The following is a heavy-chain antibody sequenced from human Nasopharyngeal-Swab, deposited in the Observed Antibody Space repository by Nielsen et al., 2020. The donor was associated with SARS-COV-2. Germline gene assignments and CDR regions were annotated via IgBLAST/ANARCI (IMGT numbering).Heavy chain of an antibody. Sequence: GESLKLSCAVSGFTFPNYWLHWVLRTPGQGLVWVSRINIDGSRTGYADSVKGRFTLSRDNAKNTLFLQMNSLRAEDTAVYYCARVLDYYDSSGYDTWDVFALWGQGTMVTVSS. J-gene: IGHJ3*01. CDR3: ARVLDYYDSSGYDTWDVFAL. CDR2: INIDGSRT. D-gene: IGHD3-22*01. V-gene: IGHV3-74*01. CDR1: GFTFPNYW.